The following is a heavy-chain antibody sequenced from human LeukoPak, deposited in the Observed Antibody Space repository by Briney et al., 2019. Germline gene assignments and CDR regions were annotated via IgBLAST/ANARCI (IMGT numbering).Heavy chain of an antibody. CDR2: INPNSGGT. V-gene: IGHV1-2*02. CDR3: ARGSSSSPDDAFDI. CDR1: GYTFTSYY. Sequence: ASVKVSCKASGYTFTSYYMHWVRQAPGQGLEWMGWINPNSGGTNYAQKFQGRVTMTRDTSISTAYMELSRLRSDDTAVYYCARGSSSSPDDAFDIWGQGTMVTVSS. J-gene: IGHJ3*02. D-gene: IGHD6-6*01.